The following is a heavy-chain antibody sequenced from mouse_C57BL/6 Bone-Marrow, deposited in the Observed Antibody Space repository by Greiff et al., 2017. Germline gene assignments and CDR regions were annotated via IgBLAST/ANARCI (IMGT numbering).Heavy chain of an antibody. D-gene: IGHD1-1*01. CDR3: AREDYYGSLDV. CDR2: IDPEDGET. V-gene: IGHV14-2*01. CDR1: GFNIKDYY. J-gene: IGHJ1*03. Sequence: EVMLVESGAELVKPGASVKLSCTASGFNIKDYYMHWVKQRTEQGLEWIGRIDPEDGETKYAPKFQGKATLTADTSSNTAYLQLSSLTSEDTAVYYCAREDYYGSLDVWGTGTTVTVSS.